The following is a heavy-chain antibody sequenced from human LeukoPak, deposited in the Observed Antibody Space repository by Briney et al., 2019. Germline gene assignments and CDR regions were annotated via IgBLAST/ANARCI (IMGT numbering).Heavy chain of an antibody. CDR2: ISSSSSTI. Sequence: GGSLRLSCAASGFTFSSYSIDWVRQAPGKGLEWLSYISSSSSTIYYADSVKGRFAISRDNAKNSVYLQMNSLKPEDTAVYYCTRLHFWSVSWGQGTLVTVSS. CDR3: TRLHFWSVS. J-gene: IGHJ4*02. V-gene: IGHV3-48*04. D-gene: IGHD3-3*02. CDR1: GFTFSSYS.